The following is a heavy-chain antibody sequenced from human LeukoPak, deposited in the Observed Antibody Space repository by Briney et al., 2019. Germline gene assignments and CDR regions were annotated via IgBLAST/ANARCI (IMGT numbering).Heavy chain of an antibody. CDR2: IYTSGST. CDR3: ARETVRGYSSSWGSNYFDY. D-gene: IGHD6-13*01. V-gene: IGHV4-4*07. J-gene: IGHJ4*02. Sequence: SETLSLTCTVSGGSISSYYWSWIRQPAGKGLEWIGRIYTSGSTNYNPSLKSRVTMSVDTSKNQFSLKLSSVTAADTAVYYCARETVRGYSSSWGSNYFDYWGQGTLVTVSS. CDR1: GGSISSYY.